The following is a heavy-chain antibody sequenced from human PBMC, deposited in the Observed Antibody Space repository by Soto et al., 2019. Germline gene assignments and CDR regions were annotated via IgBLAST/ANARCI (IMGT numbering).Heavy chain of an antibody. CDR1: GGSFSGYY. CDR2: TNHSGST. CDR3: ARGRREAGGSGSYFSGSYYYYMDV. V-gene: IGHV4-34*01. Sequence: SETLSLTCAVYGGSFSGYYWSWIRQPPGKGLEWIGETNHSGSTNYSPSLKSRVTISVDTSKNQFSLKLSSVTAADTAVYFCARGRREAGGSGSYFSGSYYYYMDVWDKGTTVTV. D-gene: IGHD3-10*01. J-gene: IGHJ6*03.